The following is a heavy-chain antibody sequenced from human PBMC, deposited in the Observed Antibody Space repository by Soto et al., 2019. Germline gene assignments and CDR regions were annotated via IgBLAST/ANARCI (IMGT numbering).Heavy chain of an antibody. CDR3: TTDDPINRN. CDR2: IKSKVDSATT. V-gene: IGHV3-15*01. J-gene: IGHJ4*02. CDR1: GFTFSNAW. Sequence: SLRLSCAASGFTFSNAWMIWVRQAPGKGLEWVGRIKSKVDSATTDYAAPVKGRFSISRDDSRNTLYLQMNSLKIEDTAVYYCTTDDPINRNWGQGTLVTVSS.